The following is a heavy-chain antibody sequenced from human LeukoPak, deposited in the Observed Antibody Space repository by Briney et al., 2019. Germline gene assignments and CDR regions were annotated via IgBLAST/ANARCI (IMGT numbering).Heavy chain of an antibody. CDR2: INHSGST. J-gene: IGHJ4*02. CDR3: ARGRGATPLYYFDY. CDR1: GGSFSGYY. V-gene: IGHV4-34*01. Sequence: SATLSLTCAVYGGSFSGYYWSWIRQPPGKGLEWIGEINHSGSTNYNPSLKSRVTISVDTSKNQFSLKLSSVTAADTAVYYCARGRGATPLYYFDYWGQGTLVTVSS. D-gene: IGHD1-26*01.